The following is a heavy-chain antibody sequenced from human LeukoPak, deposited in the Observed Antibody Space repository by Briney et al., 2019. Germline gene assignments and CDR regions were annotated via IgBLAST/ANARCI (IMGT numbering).Heavy chain of an antibody. J-gene: IGHJ4*02. Sequence: SETLSLTCTVSGGSVSSGSYYWSWIRQPPGKGLEWIGYIYYSGSTNYNPSLKSRVTISVDTSKNQFSLKLSSVTAADTAVYYCAGINSIAAAILDYWGQGTLVTVSS. V-gene: IGHV4-61*01. CDR1: GGSVSSGSYY. CDR3: AGINSIAAAILDY. CDR2: IYYSGST. D-gene: IGHD6-13*01.